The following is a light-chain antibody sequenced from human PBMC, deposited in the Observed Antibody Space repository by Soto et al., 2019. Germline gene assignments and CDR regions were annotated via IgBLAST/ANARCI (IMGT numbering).Light chain of an antibody. CDR3: QQYNNWPPWT. CDR1: QSVSSN. V-gene: IGKV3-15*01. J-gene: IGKJ1*01. CDR2: GAS. Sequence: EIVTTQSPATLSVSPGERATLSCRASQSVSSNLAWYQQKPGQAPRLLIYGASTRATGIPARFSGSGSGTEFTLTISSLQSEDFAVYYCQQYNNWPPWTFGQGTKVDI.